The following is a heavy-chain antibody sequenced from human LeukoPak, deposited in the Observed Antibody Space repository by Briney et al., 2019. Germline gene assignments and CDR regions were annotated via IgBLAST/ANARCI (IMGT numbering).Heavy chain of an antibody. Sequence: GGSLRLSCAASGFTFSSYWMSWVRQAPGKGLEWVANINQDGSEKYYVDSVKGRFSISRDNAKNSLYLQMNSLRAEDTAVYYCARAGSLWFGESKFDYWGQGTLVTASS. V-gene: IGHV3-7*01. J-gene: IGHJ4*02. CDR2: INQDGSEK. D-gene: IGHD3-10*01. CDR1: GFTFSSYW. CDR3: ARAGSLWFGESKFDY.